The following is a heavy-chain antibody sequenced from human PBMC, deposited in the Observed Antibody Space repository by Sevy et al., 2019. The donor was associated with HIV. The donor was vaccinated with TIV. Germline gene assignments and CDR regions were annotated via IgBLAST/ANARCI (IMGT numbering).Heavy chain of an antibody. V-gene: IGHV1-69*05. J-gene: IGHJ6*02. Sequence: ASVKVSCKASGGTFSSYDINWVRQAPGQGLEWMGQIIPMFGTSTYAHNFQGRVTITTDESKSTAYMDLSSLRYEDTAVYYCARGGGAVDHGMDVWGQGTTVTVSS. CDR1: GGTFSSYD. CDR3: ARGGGAVDHGMDV. D-gene: IGHD2-21*01. CDR2: IIPMFGTS.